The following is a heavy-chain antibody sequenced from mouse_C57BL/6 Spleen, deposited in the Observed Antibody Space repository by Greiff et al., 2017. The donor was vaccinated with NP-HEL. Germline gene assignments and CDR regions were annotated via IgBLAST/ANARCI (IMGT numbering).Heavy chain of an antibody. D-gene: IGHD2-4*01. CDR1: GYTFTDYY. Sequence: VMLVESGAELVRPGASVKLSCKASGYTFTDYYINWVKQRPGQGLEWIARIYPGSGNTYYNEKFKGKATLTAEKSSSTAYMQLSSLTSEDSAVYFCAREGDYDWYFDVWGTGTTVTVSS. CDR3: AREGDYDWYFDV. V-gene: IGHV1-76*01. J-gene: IGHJ1*03. CDR2: IYPGSGNT.